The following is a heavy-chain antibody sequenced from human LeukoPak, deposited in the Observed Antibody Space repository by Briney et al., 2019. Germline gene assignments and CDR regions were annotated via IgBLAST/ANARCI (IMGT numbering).Heavy chain of an antibody. Sequence: SVKVSCKASGGTFSSYAISWVRQAPGQGLEWMGGVIPIFGTANYAQKFQGRVTITTDESTSTAYMELSSLRSEDTAVYYCARWGRDGYSDYYYYYMDVWGKGTTVTVSS. CDR1: GGTFSSYA. D-gene: IGHD5-24*01. CDR2: VIPIFGTA. J-gene: IGHJ6*03. CDR3: ARWGRDGYSDYYYYYMDV. V-gene: IGHV1-69*05.